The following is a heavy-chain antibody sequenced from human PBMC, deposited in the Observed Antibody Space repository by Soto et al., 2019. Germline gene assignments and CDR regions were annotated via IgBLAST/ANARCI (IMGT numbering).Heavy chain of an antibody. CDR3: ARKNVVVLGNYGFL. CDR1: GFIFSDYV. V-gene: IGHV3-23*01. D-gene: IGHD2-15*01. Sequence: GGSLRLSCAASGFIFSDYVMSWVRQAPGKGLEWVSSISDSGDRTYSADSVKCRFTISRDNSKNTLYLQMNSLRAEDTAVYYCARKNVVVLGNYGFLWGQGSLVTVSS. CDR2: ISDSGDRT. J-gene: IGHJ4*02.